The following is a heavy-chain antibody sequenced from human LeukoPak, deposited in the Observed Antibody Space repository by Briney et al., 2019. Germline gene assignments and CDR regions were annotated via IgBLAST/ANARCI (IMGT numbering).Heavy chain of an antibody. CDR1: GGSISSSSYY. Sequence: PSETLSLTCTVSGGSISSSSYYWSWIRQPPGKGLEWIGYIYYSGSTNYNPSLKSRVTISVDTSKNQFSLKLSSVTAADTAVYYCARDNYYGSGTWLDPWGQGTLVTVSS. D-gene: IGHD3-10*01. V-gene: IGHV4-61*01. J-gene: IGHJ5*02. CDR3: ARDNYYGSGTWLDP. CDR2: IYYSGST.